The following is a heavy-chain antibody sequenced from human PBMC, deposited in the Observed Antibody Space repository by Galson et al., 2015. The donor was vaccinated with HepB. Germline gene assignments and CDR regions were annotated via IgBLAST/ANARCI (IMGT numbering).Heavy chain of an antibody. CDR3: AKKPSYDFWGSNNCFDP. CDR1: GFTFDGYA. J-gene: IGHJ5*02. Sequence: SLRLSCAASGFTFDGYAMHWVRQAPGKGLEWVSGISWNSGSICYADSVKGRFTISRDNAKNSLYLQMNSLRAEDTALYYCAKKPSYDFWGSNNCFDPWGQGTLVTVSS. CDR2: ISWNSGSI. D-gene: IGHD3-3*01. V-gene: IGHV3-9*01.